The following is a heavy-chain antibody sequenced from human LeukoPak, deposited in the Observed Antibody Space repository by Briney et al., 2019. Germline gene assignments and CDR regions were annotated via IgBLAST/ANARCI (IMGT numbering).Heavy chain of an antibody. CDR2: ISYDGSNK. Sequence: GRSLRLSCAASGFTFSSYGMHWVRQAPGKGLEWVAVISYDGSNKYYADSVKGRFTISRDNSKNTLYLQMNSLRAEDTAVYYCAKDLSRYSYGTIDYWGQGTLVTVSS. J-gene: IGHJ4*02. D-gene: IGHD5-18*01. V-gene: IGHV3-30*18. CDR3: AKDLSRYSYGTIDY. CDR1: GFTFSSYG.